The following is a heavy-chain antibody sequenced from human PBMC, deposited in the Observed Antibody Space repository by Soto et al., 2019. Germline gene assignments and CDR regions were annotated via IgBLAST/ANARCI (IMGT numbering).Heavy chain of an antibody. CDR1: GFTFSSYA. D-gene: IGHD3-9*01. CDR3: AKDANPIPYLTGYYRLGWFDP. V-gene: IGHV3-23*01. Sequence: EVQLLESGGGLVQPGGSLRLSCAASGFTFSSYAMSWVRQAPGKGLEWVSAISGSGGSTYYADSVKGRFTISRDNSKNTLDLQMTSLRSEDTAVYYCAKDANPIPYLTGYYRLGWFDPWGQGTLFTVAS. J-gene: IGHJ5*02. CDR2: ISGSGGST.